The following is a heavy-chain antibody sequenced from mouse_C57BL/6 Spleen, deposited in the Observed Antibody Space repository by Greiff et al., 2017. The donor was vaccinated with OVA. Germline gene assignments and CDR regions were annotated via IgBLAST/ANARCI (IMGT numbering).Heavy chain of an antibody. Sequence: VHLVESGAELVRPGASVTLSCKASGYTFTDYEMHWVKQTPVHGLEWIGAIDPETGGTAYTQKFKGKAILPADKSSSTAYMELRCLTSDASSVYYCTISLNWDRYAMDYWGQGTSVTVSS. CDR3: TISLNWDRYAMDY. D-gene: IGHD4-1*02. J-gene: IGHJ4*01. CDR2: IDPETGGT. V-gene: IGHV1-15*01. CDR1: GYTFTDYE.